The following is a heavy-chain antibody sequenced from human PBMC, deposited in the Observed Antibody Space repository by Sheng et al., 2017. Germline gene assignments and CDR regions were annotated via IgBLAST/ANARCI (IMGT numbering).Heavy chain of an antibody. D-gene: IGHD3-9*01. CDR1: GFTFSSYA. J-gene: IGHJ4*02. Sequence: QVQLVESGGGVVQPGRSLRLSCAASGFTFSSYAMHWVRQAPGKGLEWVAVISYDGSNKYYADSVKGRFTISRDNSKNTLYLQMNSLRAEDTAVYYCARDSADILTGCLNYWGQGTLVTVSS. CDR3: ARDSADILTGCLNY. CDR2: ISYDGSNK. V-gene: IGHV3-30*04.